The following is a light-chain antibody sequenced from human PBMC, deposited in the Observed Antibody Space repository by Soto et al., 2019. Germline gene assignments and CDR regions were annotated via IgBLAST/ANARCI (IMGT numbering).Light chain of an antibody. Sequence: EIVMTQSPATLSLSPGERATLSCRASQRVSSSYLSWYQQNPGQAPRLLIHGASTRATGIPARFSGSGSGTDFTLTISSLQHEDFAAYYCQQDYNLPLTFGGGTKEEIK. J-gene: IGKJ4*01. CDR3: QQDYNLPLT. CDR2: GAS. CDR1: QRVSSSY. V-gene: IGKV3D-7*01.